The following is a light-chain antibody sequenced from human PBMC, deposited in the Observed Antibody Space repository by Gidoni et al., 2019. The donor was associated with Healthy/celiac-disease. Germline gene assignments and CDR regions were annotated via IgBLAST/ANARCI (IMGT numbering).Light chain of an antibody. V-gene: IGLV2-14*03. J-gene: IGLJ2*01. CDR2: DIS. Sequence: QSALTQPASVSGSPGQSITISCTGTSSDVGGYNYVSWYQHHPGKAPTLMIYDISNRPSGVSNRFSGSKSGNTASLTISGLQAEDEADYYCSSYTSSSTLEVFGGGTKLTVL. CDR1: SSDVGGYNY. CDR3: SSYTSSSTLEV.